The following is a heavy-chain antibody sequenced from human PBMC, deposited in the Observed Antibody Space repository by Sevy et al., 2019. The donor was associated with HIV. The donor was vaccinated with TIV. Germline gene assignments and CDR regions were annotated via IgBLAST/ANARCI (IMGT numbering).Heavy chain of an antibody. CDR3: AKVLPRRSSWYYYYYGMDV. D-gene: IGHD6-13*01. J-gene: IGHJ6*02. CDR2: ISYDGSNK. CDR1: GFTFSSYG. V-gene: IGHV3-30*18. Sequence: GGSLRLSCAASGFTFSSYGMHWVRQAPGKGLEWVAVISYDGSNKYYADSVKGRFTISRDNSKNTLYLQMNSLRAEDTAVYYCAKVLPRRSSWYYYYYGMDVWGQGTTVTVSS.